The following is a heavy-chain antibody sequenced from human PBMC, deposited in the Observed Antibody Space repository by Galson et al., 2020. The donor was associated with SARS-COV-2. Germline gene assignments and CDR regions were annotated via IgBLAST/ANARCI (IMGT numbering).Heavy chain of an antibody. D-gene: IGHD6-19*01. CDR1: GGSISSRSYY. V-gene: IGHV4-39*01. Sequence: ETSETLSLTCTVSGGSISSRSYYWGWIRQPPGKGLEWIGSIYYSGSTYYNPSLKSRVTISVDTSKNQFSLKLSSVTAADTAVYYCASMYSSGWPRENYYYGMDVWGQGTTVTVSS. J-gene: IGHJ6*02. CDR2: IYYSGST. CDR3: ASMYSSGWPRENYYYGMDV.